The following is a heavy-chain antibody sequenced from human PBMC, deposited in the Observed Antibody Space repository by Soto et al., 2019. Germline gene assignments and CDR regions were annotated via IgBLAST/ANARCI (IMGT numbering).Heavy chain of an antibody. CDR2: IYYSGST. J-gene: IGHJ6*02. Sequence: SETLSLTCTVSGGSISSGGYYWSWIRQHPGKGLEWIGYIYYSGSTYYNPSLKSRVTISVDTSKNQFSLKLSSVTAADTAVYYCARVKFGRYCSGGSCPNYYYYGMDVWGQGTTVTVSS. CDR3: ARVKFGRYCSGGSCPNYYYYGMDV. V-gene: IGHV4-31*03. CDR1: GGSISSGGYY. D-gene: IGHD2-15*01.